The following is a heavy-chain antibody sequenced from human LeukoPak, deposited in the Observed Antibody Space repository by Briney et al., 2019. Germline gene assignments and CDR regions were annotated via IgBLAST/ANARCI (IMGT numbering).Heavy chain of an antibody. CDR2: INWNSGSM. J-gene: IGHJ3*02. Sequence: PGGSLRLSCAVSGFTFDDYAMHWVRQAPGKGLEWVSGINWNSGSMGYADSVKGRFTISRDNAKNPLYLQMNSLRAEDTALYYCAKVLAEDILTGFYLDAFDIWGQGTMVTVSS. CDR1: GFTFDDYA. CDR3: AKVLAEDILTGFYLDAFDI. V-gene: IGHV3-9*01. D-gene: IGHD3-9*01.